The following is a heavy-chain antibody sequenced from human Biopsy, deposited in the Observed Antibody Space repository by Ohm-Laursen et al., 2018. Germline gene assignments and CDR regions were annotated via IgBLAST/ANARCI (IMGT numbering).Heavy chain of an antibody. CDR1: GYTFNNYG. Sequence: ASVKVSCKTSGYTFNNYGISWLRQAPGQGPEWLGWINPYNDNKNYAQQIQGRVTMTTDTSTSTAYMELRRPTSDDTTVYYCARDDAEARDNGLDYWGQGTVVTVSS. CDR3: ARDDAEARDNGLDY. V-gene: IGHV1-18*01. J-gene: IGHJ3*01. CDR2: INPYNDNK. D-gene: IGHD4/OR15-4a*01.